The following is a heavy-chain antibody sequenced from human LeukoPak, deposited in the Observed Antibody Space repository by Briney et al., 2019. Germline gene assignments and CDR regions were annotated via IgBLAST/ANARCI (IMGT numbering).Heavy chain of an antibody. Sequence: SQTLSLTCAIAGDSVSSNSAAWNWIRQSPSRGLEWLGRTYYRSKWYNDYAVSVKSRITINPDTSKNQFSLQLNSVTPEDTAVYECARDGYSGYAPGGTLEYWGQGTLVTVSS. D-gene: IGHD5-12*01. V-gene: IGHV6-1*01. CDR3: ARDGYSGYAPGGTLEY. J-gene: IGHJ4*02. CDR1: GDSVSSNSAA. CDR2: TYYRSKWYN.